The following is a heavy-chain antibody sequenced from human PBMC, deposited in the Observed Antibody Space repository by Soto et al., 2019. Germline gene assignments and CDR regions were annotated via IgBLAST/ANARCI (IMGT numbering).Heavy chain of an antibody. CDR2: ISYDGSNI. Sequence: GGSLRLSCAASGFTFSSYDMHWVRQAPGKGLEWVAVISYDGSNIYYADSVKGRFTISRDNSKNTLYLQMNSLRAEDTAVYFCAKLVDKSVDDYWGQGTLVTVSS. CDR3: AKLVDKSVDDY. D-gene: IGHD2-21*01. J-gene: IGHJ4*02. CDR1: GFTFSSYD. V-gene: IGHV3-30*18.